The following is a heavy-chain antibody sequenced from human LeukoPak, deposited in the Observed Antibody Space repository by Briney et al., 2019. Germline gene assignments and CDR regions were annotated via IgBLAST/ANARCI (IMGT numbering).Heavy chain of an antibody. CDR1: GGSIRDYY. Sequence: PSETLSLTCTVSGGSIRDYYWTWVRQPPGKGLEWIGYIFYSGGTNYNPSLKSRVTISVDTSKNQFSLKLRSVTAADTAVYYCAREVRFGVVIRYFDYWGQGTLVTVSS. CDR2: IFYSGGT. CDR3: AREVRFGVVIRYFDY. D-gene: IGHD3-3*01. V-gene: IGHV4-59*01. J-gene: IGHJ4*02.